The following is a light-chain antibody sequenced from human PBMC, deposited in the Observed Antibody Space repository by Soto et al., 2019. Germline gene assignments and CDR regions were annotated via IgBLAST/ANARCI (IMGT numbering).Light chain of an antibody. CDR2: AAS. J-gene: IGKJ1*01. CDR3: QQSYSTPQT. Sequence: DRVTITCRASQRISSYLNWYHQTPVTSPKLLIYAASRLQSGVPSRXXXXXXXXXXXXXXXXXEPEDFANYYCQQSYSTPQTFGQGTKVDIX. V-gene: IGKV1-39*01. CDR1: QRISSY.